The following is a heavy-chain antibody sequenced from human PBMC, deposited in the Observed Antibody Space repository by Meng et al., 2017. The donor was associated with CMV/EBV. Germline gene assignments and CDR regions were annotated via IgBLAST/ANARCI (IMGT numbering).Heavy chain of an antibody. V-gene: IGHV4-39*07. Sequence: SETLSLTCTVFGGSISSSSYYWGWIRQPPGKGLEWIGSIYYSGSTYYNPSLKSRVTISVDTSKNQFSLKLSSVTAADTAVYYCARDHHTHGVLESYSGMDVWGQGTTVTVSS. CDR3: ARDHHTHGVLESYSGMDV. CDR1: GGSISSSSYY. CDR2: IYYSGST. D-gene: IGHD3-3*01. J-gene: IGHJ6*02.